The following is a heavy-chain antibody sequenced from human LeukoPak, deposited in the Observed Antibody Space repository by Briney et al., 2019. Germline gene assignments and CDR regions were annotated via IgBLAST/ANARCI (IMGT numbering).Heavy chain of an antibody. D-gene: IGHD1-26*01. V-gene: IGHV1-2*02. CDR1: GYTFTGYY. CDR3: ARVVVQWVGATSSWGY. J-gene: IGHJ4*02. CDR2: INPNSGGT. Sequence: ASVKVSCKASGYTFTGYYLHWVRQAPGQGLEWMGWINPNSGGTNYAQKFQGRVTMTRDTSISTAYMELSRLRSDDTAVYYCARVVVQWVGATSSWGYWGQGTLVTVSS.